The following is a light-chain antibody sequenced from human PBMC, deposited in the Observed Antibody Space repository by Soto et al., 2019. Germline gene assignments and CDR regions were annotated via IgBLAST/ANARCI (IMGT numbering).Light chain of an antibody. J-gene: IGKJ4*01. Sequence: DIQMTQSPSSLSASVGDRVTITCRASQSIATYINWYQHKPGKAPNLLIYEASSLQRVVPSRFNGSGSGTDFTLTISSLQAEDFATYYCQQSHSTPLSFGGGTQVEI. CDR2: EAS. CDR3: QQSHSTPLS. CDR1: QSIATY. V-gene: IGKV1-39*01.